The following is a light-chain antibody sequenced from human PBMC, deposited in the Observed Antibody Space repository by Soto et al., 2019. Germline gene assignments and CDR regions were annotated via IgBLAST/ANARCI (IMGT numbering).Light chain of an antibody. J-gene: IGLJ3*02. CDR2: GVN. CDR1: SSDVGSCNC. V-gene: IGLV2-23*02. CDR3: CSSVGSPNWV. Sequence: QSALTQPASVVGSPGQSITISCTGTSSDVGSCNCVSWYQQHPGKAPTLMIYGVNKRPSGVSNRFSGSKSGNTASLTISGLQAEDEADYYCCSSVGSPNWVFGGGTKLTVL.